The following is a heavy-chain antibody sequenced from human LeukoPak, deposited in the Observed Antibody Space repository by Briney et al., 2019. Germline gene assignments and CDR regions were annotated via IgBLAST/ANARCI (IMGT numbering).Heavy chain of an antibody. D-gene: IGHD4-23*01. Sequence: GESLKISCKGSGYSFTSYWIGWVRPMPGKSLEWMGIIYPGDSDTKYSPSFQGQVSMSVDNSISTAYLQWSSLKVSDTAMYYCARTVGNLDSWGQGTLVTVSS. J-gene: IGHJ4*02. CDR1: GYSFTSYW. V-gene: IGHV5-51*01. CDR3: ARTVGNLDS. CDR2: IYPGDSDT.